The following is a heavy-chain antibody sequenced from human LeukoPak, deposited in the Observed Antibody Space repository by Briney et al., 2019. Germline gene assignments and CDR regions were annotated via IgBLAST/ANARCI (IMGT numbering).Heavy chain of an antibody. CDR3: ARTTMYSRRIDY. Sequence: PSETLSLTCAVYGGSFSGYYWSWIRQPPGKGLEWIGEINHSGSTNYNPSLKSRVTISVDTSKNQFSLKLSSVTPADTAVYYCARTTMYSRRIDYWGQGTLVTVSS. CDR2: INHSGST. D-gene: IGHD6-13*01. V-gene: IGHV4-34*01. CDR1: GGSFSGYY. J-gene: IGHJ4*02.